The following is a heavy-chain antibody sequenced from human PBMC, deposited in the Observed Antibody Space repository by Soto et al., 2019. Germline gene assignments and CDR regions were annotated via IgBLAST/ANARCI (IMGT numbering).Heavy chain of an antibody. D-gene: IGHD2-8*01. CDR2: TSYSGST. J-gene: IGHJ6*03. Sequence: QVQLQASGAGLVKPSETLSLTGTVSGGSISSYSWSLIRQPPGKGLEWIGSTSYSGSTHDNPSLTRQCTISVHTSKDHVSLNLGLVTAAATALYYCTTHKTDVVMVYDERYDYYYMDVWGNGTTVTVSS. CDR3: TTHKTDVVMVYDERYDYYYMDV. CDR1: GGSISSYS. V-gene: IGHV4-59*08.